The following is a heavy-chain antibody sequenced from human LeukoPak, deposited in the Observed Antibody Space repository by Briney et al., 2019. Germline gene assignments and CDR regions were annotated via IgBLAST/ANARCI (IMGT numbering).Heavy chain of an antibody. Sequence: ASVKVSCKASGYSFTNYAMNWVRQAPGQGLEWMGWIHPCTGNLTYAQGFTGRFVFSLDTSVSTPYLQISSLNAEDTAVYFCARAFQSLGVLSLPDYWGQGTLLTVSS. CDR2: IHPCTGNL. J-gene: IGHJ4*02. D-gene: IGHD3-16*02. V-gene: IGHV7-4-1*02. CDR1: GYSFTNYA. CDR3: ARAFQSLGVLSLPDY.